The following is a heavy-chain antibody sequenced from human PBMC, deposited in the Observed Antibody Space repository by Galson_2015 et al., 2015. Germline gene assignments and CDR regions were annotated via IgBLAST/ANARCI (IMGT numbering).Heavy chain of an antibody. V-gene: IGHV4-39*01. CDR3: ARQWLVPTDYYYYGMDV. J-gene: IGHJ6*02. D-gene: IGHD6-19*01. Sequence: SLTCTVSGGSISSSSYYWGWIRQPPGKGLEWIGSIYYSGSTYYNPSLKSRVTISVDTSKNQFSLKLSSVTAADTAVYYCARQWLVPTDYYYYGMDVWGQGTTVTVSS. CDR1: GGSISSSSYY. CDR2: IYYSGST.